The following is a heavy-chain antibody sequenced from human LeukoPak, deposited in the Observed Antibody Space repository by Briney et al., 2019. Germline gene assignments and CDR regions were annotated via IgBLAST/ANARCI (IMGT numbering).Heavy chain of an antibody. CDR1: GGSITDGGYY. CDR2: IYTSGST. J-gene: IGHJ4*02. D-gene: IGHD3-3*01. V-gene: IGHV4-61*02. Sequence: PSQTLSLTCTVSGGSITDGGYYWTWIRQPAGKGLEWIGRIYTSGSTNYNPSLKSRVTISLDTSKNQFSLKLSSVTAADTAVYYCARAGIITIFGVVIRVYFDYWGQGTLVTVSS. CDR3: ARAGIITIFGVVIRVYFDY.